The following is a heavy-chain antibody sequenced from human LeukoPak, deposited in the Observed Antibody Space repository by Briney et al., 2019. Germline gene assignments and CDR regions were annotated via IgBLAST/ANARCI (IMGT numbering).Heavy chain of an antibody. CDR1: GYTFTGYY. Sequence: ASVKVSCKASGYTFTGYYMHWVRQAPGQGLEWMGRINPNSGGTNYAQKFQGRVTMTRDTSISTAYMELSRLRSDDTAVYYCAREETSIFEVVIIPLLFDYWGQGTLVTVSS. D-gene: IGHD3-3*01. CDR3: AREETSIFEVVIIPLLFDY. J-gene: IGHJ4*02. V-gene: IGHV1-2*06. CDR2: INPNSGGT.